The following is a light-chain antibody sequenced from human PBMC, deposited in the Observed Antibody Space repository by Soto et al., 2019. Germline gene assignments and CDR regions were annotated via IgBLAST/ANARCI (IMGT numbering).Light chain of an antibody. V-gene: IGKV1-5*03. CDR2: KAS. CDR3: QHYKSYSES. Sequence: DIPMTHSPSTLSASVGDRVTITCRARPNXSKWFALYRQKPGKAPRLLIXKASTXXXXVTSRFSGSGAGTEFTLTIISLQPDGFATYYFQHYKSYSESFGQGTKVDSK. CDR1: PNXSKW. J-gene: IGKJ1*01.